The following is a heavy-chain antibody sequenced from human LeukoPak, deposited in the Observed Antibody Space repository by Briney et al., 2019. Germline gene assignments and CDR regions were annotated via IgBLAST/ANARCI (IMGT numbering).Heavy chain of an antibody. V-gene: IGHV4-30-4*01. Sequence: SETLSLTCTVSGGSISSGDYYWSWIRQPPGKGLEWIGYIYYSGSTYYNPSLKSRVTISVDTSKNQFSLRLSSVTAADTAVYYCAGEGVPAAYFDYWGRGTLVTVSS. CDR3: AGEGVPAAYFDY. CDR1: GGSISSGDYY. CDR2: IYYSGST. D-gene: IGHD2-2*01. J-gene: IGHJ4*02.